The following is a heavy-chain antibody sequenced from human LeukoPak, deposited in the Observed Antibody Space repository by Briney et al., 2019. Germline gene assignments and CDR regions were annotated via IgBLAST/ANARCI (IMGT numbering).Heavy chain of an antibody. D-gene: IGHD3-10*01. CDR3: AKDMNSYGSGSSYNPWGPFDS. Sequence: GGPLRLSCAASGFTFDNYAMHWVRQAPGKGLEWVSAIAWNSGNTGFADSVEGRFTISRDNADNSLYLQMNSLTPEDTAFYFCAKDMNSYGSGSSYNPWGPFDSWGQGTLVTVSS. V-gene: IGHV3-9*01. J-gene: IGHJ4*02. CDR2: IAWNSGNT. CDR1: GFTFDNYA.